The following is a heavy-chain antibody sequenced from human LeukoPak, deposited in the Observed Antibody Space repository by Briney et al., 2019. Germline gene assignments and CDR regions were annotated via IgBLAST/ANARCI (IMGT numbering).Heavy chain of an antibody. CDR1: GGSINSADYY. V-gene: IGHV4-30-4*08. D-gene: IGHD5-24*01. J-gene: IGHJ6*02. CDR2: IYYTGSA. Sequence: SETLSLTCTVSGGSINSADYYWSWIRQPPGKGLEWIGYIYYTGSAYYNPSLKSRVTISVDTSKNQFSLKLSSVTAADTAVYYCQYNPLDGMDVWGQGTTVTVSS. CDR3: QYNPLDGMDV.